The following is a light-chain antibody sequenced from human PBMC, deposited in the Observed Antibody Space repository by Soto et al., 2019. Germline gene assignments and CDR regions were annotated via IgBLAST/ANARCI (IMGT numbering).Light chain of an antibody. V-gene: IGLV2-14*01. CDR1: NNDVGDYNY. CDR2: DVS. Sequence: QSVLTQPASVSGSPGQSITISCTGTNNDVGDYNYVSWYQQHPGKAPQLMIYDVSTRPSGVSGRFAGSKSGNTASLTISGLQPEDEADYYCCSYSSSSALPYVFGTGTKVTVL. J-gene: IGLJ1*01. CDR3: CSYSSSSALPYV.